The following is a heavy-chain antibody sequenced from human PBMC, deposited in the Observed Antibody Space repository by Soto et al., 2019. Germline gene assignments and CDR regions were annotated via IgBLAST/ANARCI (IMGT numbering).Heavy chain of an antibody. V-gene: IGHV4-30-4*01. CDR1: GGSISSGDYY. D-gene: IGHD2-21*01. Sequence: PSETLSLTCTVSGGSISSGDYYWSWIRQPPGKGLEWIGYIYHSGSTYYNPSLKSRVTISVDTSKNQFSLKLSSVTATDTAVYYCARGRCSTWRPYYFDDWGQGPLSTVS. CDR2: IYHSGST. J-gene: IGHJ4*02. CDR3: ARGRCSTWRPYYFDD.